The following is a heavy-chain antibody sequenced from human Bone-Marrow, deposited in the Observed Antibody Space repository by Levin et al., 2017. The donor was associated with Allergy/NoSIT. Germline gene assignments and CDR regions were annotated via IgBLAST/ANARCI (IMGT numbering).Heavy chain of an antibody. Sequence: SETLSLTCAVSGGSISSSNGWSWVRQPPGKGLEWIGDIYHSGSTNYNPSLKSRATISLDKSQSQFSLKLSSATAADTAVYYCVRRSSGSSYNFDYWGQGTLVTVSS. CDR2: IYHSGST. D-gene: IGHD3-10*01. CDR3: VRRSSGSSYNFDY. J-gene: IGHJ4*02. V-gene: IGHV4-4*02. CDR1: GGSISSSNG.